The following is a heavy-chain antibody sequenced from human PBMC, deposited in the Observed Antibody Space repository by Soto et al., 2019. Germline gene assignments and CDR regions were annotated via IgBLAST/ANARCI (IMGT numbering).Heavy chain of an antibody. CDR1: GLTVSSSY. D-gene: IGHD5-18*01. CDR3: ARAREPEYSSATFFDI. J-gene: IGHJ4*02. Sequence: PGGSLRLSCAASGLTVSSSYMSWVRQAPGKGLQWVSVIYSAGSTYYANSVKGRFTISRDISTNMVYLQMSSLTDEDTAVYYCARAREPEYSSATFFDIWGQGALVTAPQ. V-gene: IGHV3-53*01. CDR2: IYSAGST.